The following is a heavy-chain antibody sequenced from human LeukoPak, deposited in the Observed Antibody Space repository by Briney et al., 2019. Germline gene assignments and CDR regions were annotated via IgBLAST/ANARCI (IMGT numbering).Heavy chain of an antibody. J-gene: IGHJ4*02. CDR2: INHSGST. Sequence: SETLSLTCAVYGGSFSGYYWSWIRQPPGKGLEGIREINHSGSTNYNPSPKRRVTISVDTSKNQFSLKLSSVPAADTAVYYCARSREYPTRRWLPYYFDYWGQGTLVTVSS. V-gene: IGHV4-34*01. CDR1: GGSFSGYY. D-gene: IGHD5-24*01. CDR3: ARSREYPTRRWLPYYFDY.